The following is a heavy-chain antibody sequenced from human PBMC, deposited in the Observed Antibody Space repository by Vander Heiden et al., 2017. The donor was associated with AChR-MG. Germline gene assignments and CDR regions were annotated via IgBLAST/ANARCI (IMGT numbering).Heavy chain of an antibody. CDR3: ARGSRNDIVVVVAARKYYFDY. D-gene: IGHD2-15*01. J-gene: IGHJ4*02. CDR2: INHSGST. Sequence: GEINHSGSTNYNPSLKSRVTISVDTSKNQFSLKLSSVTAADTAVYYCARGSRNDIVVVVAARKYYFDYWGQGTLVTVSS. V-gene: IGHV4-34*01.